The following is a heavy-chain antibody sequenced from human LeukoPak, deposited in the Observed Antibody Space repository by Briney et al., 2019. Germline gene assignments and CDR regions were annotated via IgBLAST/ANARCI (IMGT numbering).Heavy chain of an antibody. D-gene: IGHD2-15*01. V-gene: IGHV4-31*03. CDR2: IYYSGST. Sequence: SETLSLTCSVSNGSIGSGGFYWSWIRQHPGKGLEWIGYIYYSGSTYYTPSLESRVTISIDTSRNQFSLKLNSMTAADTAVYYCARVLVPAATPVYYFDSWGQGTLVTVSS. CDR3: ARVLVPAATPVYYFDS. J-gene: IGHJ4*02. CDR1: NGSIGSGGFY.